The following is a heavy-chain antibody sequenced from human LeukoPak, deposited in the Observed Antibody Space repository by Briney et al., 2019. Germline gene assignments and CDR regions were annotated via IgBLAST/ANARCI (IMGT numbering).Heavy chain of an antibody. CDR2: IYSGGST. CDR3: ASLYYGGNNFDY. J-gene: IGHJ4*02. Sequence: GGSLRLSCAASKFTVSSKHMSWVRQAPGKGLEWVSVIYSGGSTHYADSVKGRFTISRDNSKNTLYLQMNSLRAEDTAVYYCASLYYGGNNFDYWGQGTLVTVSS. D-gene: IGHD4-23*01. V-gene: IGHV3-66*01. CDR1: KFTVSSKH.